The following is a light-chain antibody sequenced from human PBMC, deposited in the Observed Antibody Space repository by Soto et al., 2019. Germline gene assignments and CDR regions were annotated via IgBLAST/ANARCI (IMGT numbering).Light chain of an antibody. CDR1: QSVSNNY. Sequence: ENVLTQSPGTLSLSKGERATLSCRAGQSVSNNYLAWYQQKPGQAPRLLIYDTSTRASGVPDRFSGSGSGTEFTLTISRLEPEDFAVYYCQQYGTSPQTFGQGTIVDIK. J-gene: IGKJ1*01. CDR3: QQYGTSPQT. CDR2: DTS. V-gene: IGKV3-20*01.